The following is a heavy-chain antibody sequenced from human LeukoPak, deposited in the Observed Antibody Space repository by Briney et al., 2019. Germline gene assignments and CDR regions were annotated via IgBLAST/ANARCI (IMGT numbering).Heavy chain of an antibody. J-gene: IGHJ5*02. V-gene: IGHV3-21*01. D-gene: IGHD6-19*01. Sequence: GGSLRLSCVASGFSLSSYNMNWVRQAPGKGLEWVSFMSTDGSYIHYADSVKGRFIISRYNAKNSLYLQMNSLRAEDTAVYYCVRATIAVDGRGWFDPWGQGILVTVSS. CDR3: VRATIAVDGRGWFDP. CDR1: GFSLSSYN. CDR2: MSTDGSYI.